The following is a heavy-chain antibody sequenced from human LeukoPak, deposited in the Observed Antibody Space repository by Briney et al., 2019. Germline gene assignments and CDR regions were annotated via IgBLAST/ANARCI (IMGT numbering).Heavy chain of an antibody. CDR2: INPNSGGT. CDR3: ARGPTTYYYDSSGYSPIDY. Sequence: ASVKVSCKASGYTFTGYYMHWVRQAPGQGLEWMGWINPNSGGTNYAQKFQGRVTMTRDTSISTAYMELSRLRSDDTAVYYCARGPTTYYYDSSGYSPIDYWGQGTLVTVSS. V-gene: IGHV1-2*02. CDR1: GYTFTGYY. J-gene: IGHJ4*02. D-gene: IGHD3-22*01.